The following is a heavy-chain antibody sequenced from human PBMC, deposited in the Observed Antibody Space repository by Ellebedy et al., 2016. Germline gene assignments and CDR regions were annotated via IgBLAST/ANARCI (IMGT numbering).Heavy chain of an antibody. CDR3: ARIRPDYYYGSGSPIAGELDY. V-gene: IGHV2-70*11. CDR1: GFSLSTSGMC. J-gene: IGHJ4*02. D-gene: IGHD3-10*01. Sequence: SGPTLVKPTQTLTLTCTFSGFSLSTSGMCVSWIRQPPGKALEWLARIDWDDDKYYSTSLKTRLTISKDTSKNQVVLTMTNMDPVDTATYYCARIRPDYYYGSGSPIAGELDYWGQGTLVTVSS. CDR2: IDWDDDK.